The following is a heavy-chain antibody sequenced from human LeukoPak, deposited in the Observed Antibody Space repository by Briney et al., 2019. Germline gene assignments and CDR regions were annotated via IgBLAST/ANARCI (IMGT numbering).Heavy chain of an antibody. J-gene: IGHJ3*02. V-gene: IGHV3-74*01. CDR2: INNDGSVT. CDR1: GFTFSSYW. D-gene: IGHD3-22*01. CDR3: ARDYDSSGYYEADAFDI. Sequence: PGGSLRLSCAASGFTFSSYWMHWVRQAPGKGLVWVSRINNDGSVTTYADSVKGRFTISRDNAKNTLYLQMNSLRAEDTAIYYCARDYDSSGYYEADAFDIWGQGTMVTVSS.